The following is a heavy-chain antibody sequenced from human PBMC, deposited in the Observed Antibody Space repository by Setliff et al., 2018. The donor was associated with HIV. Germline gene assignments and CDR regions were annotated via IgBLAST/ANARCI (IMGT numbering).Heavy chain of an antibody. Sequence: GGSLRLSCAASGFTFSGYEMNWVRQAPGKGLEWIASISGSGRTLNYADSVKGRFTISRDNSRNLLYLEMNSLRVEDTAVYYCAGSRGYFVQADWGQGTLVTVSS. V-gene: IGHV3-48*03. CDR1: GFTFSGYE. J-gene: IGHJ4*02. CDR2: ISGSGRTL. D-gene: IGHD5-18*01. CDR3: AGSRGYFVQAD.